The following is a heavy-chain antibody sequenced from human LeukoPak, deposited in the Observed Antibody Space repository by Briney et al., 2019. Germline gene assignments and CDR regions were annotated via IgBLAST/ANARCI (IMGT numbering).Heavy chain of an antibody. D-gene: IGHD6-6*01. J-gene: IGHJ4*02. Sequence: ASVQVSCKASGYTFTGYYMHWVRQAPGQGLEWMGWINPNSGRTNSAQKFQGRVTMTRDKSITTAYMELSRLRSDDTAIFYCARGVSWHIDYWGQGTLVPLPS. CDR3: ARGVSWHIDY. V-gene: IGHV1-2*02. CDR2: INPNSGRT. CDR1: GYTFTGYY.